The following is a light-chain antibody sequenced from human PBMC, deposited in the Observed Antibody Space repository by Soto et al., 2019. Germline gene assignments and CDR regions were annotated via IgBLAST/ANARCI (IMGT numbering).Light chain of an antibody. CDR1: GSDVGSYNL. V-gene: IGLV2-23*01. J-gene: IGLJ1*01. CDR3: YSYAGENLYV. Sequence: QSVLTQPASVSASPGRSITIPCTGTGSDVGSYNLVSWFQQHPGKVPKLLIYEGTKRPSGLSDRFSGSKSGTTASLTISGLQAEDEAHYYCYSYAGENLYVFGTGTKVTVL. CDR2: EGT.